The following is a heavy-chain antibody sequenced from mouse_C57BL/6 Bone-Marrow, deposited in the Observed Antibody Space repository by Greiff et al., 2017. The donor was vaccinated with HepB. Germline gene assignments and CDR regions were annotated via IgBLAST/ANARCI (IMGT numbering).Heavy chain of an antibody. CDR2: ISYDGSN. CDR1: GYSITSGYY. D-gene: IGHD2-3*01. V-gene: IGHV3-6*01. J-gene: IGHJ4*01. Sequence: EVKLLESGPGLVKPSQSLSLTCSVTGYSITSGYYWNWIRQFPGNKLEWMGYISYDGSNNYNPSLKNRISITRDTSKNQFFLKLNSVTTEDTATYYCARGDGYYFYYAMDYWGQGTSVTVSS. CDR3: ARGDGYYFYYAMDY.